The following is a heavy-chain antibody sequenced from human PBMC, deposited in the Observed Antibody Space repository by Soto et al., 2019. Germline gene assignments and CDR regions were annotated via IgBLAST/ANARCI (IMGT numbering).Heavy chain of an antibody. CDR2: INPILGTP. J-gene: IGHJ4*02. V-gene: IGHV1-69*01. Sequence: QVQLVQSGAEVKKPGSSVNVSCQASGGIFRSFAMTWLRQAPGQGLEWLGGINPILGTPNYAQNFRDRLTIVADESTSRAYMLLSSLRSDDTALYFCARGLGDSSGYFYFDSWGQGTLVTVSS. D-gene: IGHD3-22*01. CDR3: ARGLGDSSGYFYFDS. CDR1: GGIFRSFA.